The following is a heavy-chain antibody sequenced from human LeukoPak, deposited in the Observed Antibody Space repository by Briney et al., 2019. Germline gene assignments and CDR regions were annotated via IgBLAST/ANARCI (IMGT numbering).Heavy chain of an antibody. CDR3: AKQTLQRLRYFDWLLPGSNNYYYYYMDV. D-gene: IGHD3-9*01. CDR2: ISSSGSTI. CDR1: GFTFSSYE. Sequence: GGSLRLSCAASGFTFSSYEMNWVRQAPGKGLEWVSYISSSGSTIYYADSVKGRFTISRDNAKNSLYLQMNSLRAEDTAVYYCAKQTLQRLRYFDWLLPGSNNYYYYYMDVWGKGTTVTISS. V-gene: IGHV3-48*03. J-gene: IGHJ6*03.